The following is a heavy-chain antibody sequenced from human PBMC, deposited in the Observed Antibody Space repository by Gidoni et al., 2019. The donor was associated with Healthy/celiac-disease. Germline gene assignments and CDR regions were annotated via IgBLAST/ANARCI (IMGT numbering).Heavy chain of an antibody. CDR2: IIPIFGTA. V-gene: IGHV1-69*01. J-gene: IGHJ6*02. CDR1: GGTFSSYA. Sequence: QVQLVQSGAAVKKPGCSVKVSCKASGGTFSSYAISWVRQAPGQGLEWMGGIIPIFGTANYAQKFQGRVTITADESTSTAYMELSSLRSEDTAVYYCARDGGEYIVVVPAANEYYYYGMDVWGQGTTVTVSS. CDR3: ARDGGEYIVVVPAANEYYYYGMDV. D-gene: IGHD2-2*01.